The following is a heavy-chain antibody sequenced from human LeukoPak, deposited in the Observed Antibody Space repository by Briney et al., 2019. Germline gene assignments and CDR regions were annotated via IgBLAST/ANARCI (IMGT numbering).Heavy chain of an antibody. CDR1: GFTFSNYP. J-gene: IGHJ4*02. D-gene: IGHD1-26*01. CDR2: ISSASGYI. CDR3: ARDSGVGALGAVFDY. V-gene: IGHV3-21*01. Sequence: GGSLRLSCTVSGFTFSNYPMAWVRQAPGKWLEWVSSISSASGYIHYADSLKGRFTVSRDNAKNSLFLQMTSLRADDTAVYFCARDSGVGALGAVFDYWGQGTLVTVSS.